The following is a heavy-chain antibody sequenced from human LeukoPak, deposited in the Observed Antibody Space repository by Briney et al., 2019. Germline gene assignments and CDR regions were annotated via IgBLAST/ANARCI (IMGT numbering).Heavy chain of an antibody. J-gene: IGHJ5*02. V-gene: IGHV7-4-1*02. CDR3: ASSGSLWFGELRYNWFDP. CDR2: TNTNTGNP. Sequence: ASVKVSCKASGYTFTSYAMNWVRQAPGQGLEWMGWTNTNTGNPTYAQGFTGRFVFSLDTSVSTAYLQISSLKAEDTAVYYCASSGSLWFGELRYNWFDPWGQGTLVTVSS. CDR1: GYTFTSYA. D-gene: IGHD3-10*01.